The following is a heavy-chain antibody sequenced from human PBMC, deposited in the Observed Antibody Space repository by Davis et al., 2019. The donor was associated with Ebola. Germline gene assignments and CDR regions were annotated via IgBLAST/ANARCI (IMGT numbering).Heavy chain of an antibody. CDR1: GGSISSYY. CDR2: INHSGST. J-gene: IGHJ4*02. Sequence: SETLSLTCTVSGGSISSYYWSWIRQPPGKGLEWIGEINHSGSTNYNPSLKSRVTISVDTSKNQFSLKLSSVTAADTAVYYCARQNNRLDYWGQGTLVTVSS. D-gene: IGHD1-14*01. V-gene: IGHV4-34*01. CDR3: ARQNNRLDY.